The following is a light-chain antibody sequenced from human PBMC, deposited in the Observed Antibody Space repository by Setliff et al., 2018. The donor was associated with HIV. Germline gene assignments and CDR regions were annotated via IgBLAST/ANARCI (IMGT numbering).Light chain of an antibody. V-gene: IGLV2-11*01. Sequence: QSALTQPASVSGSPGQSITISCTGTSSDVGAYNYVSWYQQHPGKAPKLMIYDVTNRPSGVPDRFSGSKSGNTASLTISGLQADDEADYYCWSYAGSSWVFGTGTKVTVL. J-gene: IGLJ1*01. CDR2: DVT. CDR3: WSYAGSSWV. CDR1: SSDVGAYNY.